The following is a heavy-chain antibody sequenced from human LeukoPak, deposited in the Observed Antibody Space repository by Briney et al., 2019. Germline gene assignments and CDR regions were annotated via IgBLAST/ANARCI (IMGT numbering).Heavy chain of an antibody. V-gene: IGHV1-2*02. CDR1: GYTFTDYY. CDR2: INPDSGGT. D-gene: IGHD5-18*01. Sequence: ASVKVSCKTSGYTFTDYYMHWVRQAPGQGLEWMGWINPDSGGTNNAQKFQGRVTMTRDTSISTAYMGLSRLRSDDTAVYYCARSGGYSYGVDWFDPWGQGTLVTVSS. J-gene: IGHJ5*02. CDR3: ARSGGYSYGVDWFDP.